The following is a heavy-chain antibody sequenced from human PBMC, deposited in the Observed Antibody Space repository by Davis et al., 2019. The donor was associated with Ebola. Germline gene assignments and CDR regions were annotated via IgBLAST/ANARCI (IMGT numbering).Heavy chain of an antibody. CDR2: IYYSGST. J-gene: IGHJ4*02. V-gene: IGHV4-39*07. CDR1: GGSISSSSYY. D-gene: IGHD3-16*01. CDR3: ARGLAGRRMGD. Sequence: MPGGSLRPSCTVPGGSISSSSYYWGWIRQPPGKGLEWIGSIYYSGSTYYNPSLKSRVTISADTSKNQVSLKLSSVTAADTGVYYCARGLAGRRMGDWGQGTVVTVSS.